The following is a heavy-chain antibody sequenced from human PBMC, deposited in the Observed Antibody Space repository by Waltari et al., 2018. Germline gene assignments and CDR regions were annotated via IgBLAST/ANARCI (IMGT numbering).Heavy chain of an antibody. CDR3: ARGGDSSWPR. Sequence: VESGGGVIRPGGSLRLSCGASGFPFDDYGMRWVRQGPGKGLEWIAGINWKGDKVAYGDAVRGRFIISRDNAKNLLYLQMNTVGLDDTALYYCARGGDSSWPRWGQGTLVTVSA. J-gene: IGHJ4*02. D-gene: IGHD3-22*01. CDR2: INWKGDKV. CDR1: GFPFDDYG. V-gene: IGHV3-20*04.